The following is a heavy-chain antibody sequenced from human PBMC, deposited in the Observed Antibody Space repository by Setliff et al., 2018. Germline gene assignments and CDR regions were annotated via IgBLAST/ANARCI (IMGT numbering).Heavy chain of an antibody. J-gene: IGHJ4*02. CDR3: ARSGYSNGWYSDY. D-gene: IGHD6-19*01. CDR1: GFTFSSYW. V-gene: IGHV3-66*01. Sequence: PGGSLRLSCAASGFTFSSYWMTWVRQAPGKGLEWVSIIYSGGSTYYADSVKGRFTISRDNSKNTVYLQMNSLRAEDTAVYYCARSGYSNGWYSDYWGQGTLVTVSS. CDR2: IYSGGST.